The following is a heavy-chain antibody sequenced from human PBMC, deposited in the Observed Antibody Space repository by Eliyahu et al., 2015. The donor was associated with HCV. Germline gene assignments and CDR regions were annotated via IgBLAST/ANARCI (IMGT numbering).Heavy chain of an antibody. Sequence: EVQLVESGGGLVQPGGSLRLSCAASGFXFSSXAMSWVRQAPGKGLEWVSAISGSGGSTYYADSVKGRFTISRDNSKNTLYLQMNSLRAEDTAVYYCAKVGISGTSGLPYYFDYWGQGTLVTVSS. CDR2: ISGSGGST. J-gene: IGHJ4*02. D-gene: IGHD1-26*01. CDR1: GFXFSSXA. V-gene: IGHV3-23*04. CDR3: AKVGISGTSGLPYYFDY.